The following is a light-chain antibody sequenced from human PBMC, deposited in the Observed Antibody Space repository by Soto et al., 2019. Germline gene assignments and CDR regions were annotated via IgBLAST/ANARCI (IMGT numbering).Light chain of an antibody. CDR2: DAS. Sequence: VMTQSPATLSVSPGERATLPCRASQGIGSTLAWYQQKPGQTPRLLIYDASTRATGIPARFSGSGSGTEFTLIISSLQSEDFAVYYCQHYKTWPLPFGGGTKVDIK. CDR3: QHYKTWPLP. J-gene: IGKJ4*01. CDR1: QGIGST. V-gene: IGKV3-15*01.